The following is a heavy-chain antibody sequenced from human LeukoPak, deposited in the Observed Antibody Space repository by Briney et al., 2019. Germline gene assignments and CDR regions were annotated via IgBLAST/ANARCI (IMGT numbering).Heavy chain of an antibody. CDR2: IHTSGSS. D-gene: IGHD3-3*01. V-gene: IGHV4-4*09. Sequence: PSETLSLTCTVSGGSLSTYYWGWIRQPPGKGLEWIGYIHTSGSSNQNPSLKRRVTISLDTSRNEYSLRLSSVTAADTAVYYCARFSAAVHLGAFDIWGQGTIVTVSS. CDR1: GGSLSTYY. J-gene: IGHJ3*02. CDR3: ARFSAAVHLGAFDI.